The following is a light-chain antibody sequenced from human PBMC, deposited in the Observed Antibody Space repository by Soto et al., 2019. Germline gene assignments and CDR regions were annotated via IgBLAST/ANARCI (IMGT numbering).Light chain of an antibody. Sequence: DIQMTQSPSTLSASVGDRVTITCRASQSISSWLAWYQQKPGKAPKFLIYDASSLESGVPSRFSGSGSGTEFNLPISRLHPDDFAIYDGHQYNSYSLTFGGGTKVEIK. CDR3: HQYNSYSLT. CDR1: QSISSW. CDR2: DAS. J-gene: IGKJ4*01. V-gene: IGKV1-5*01.